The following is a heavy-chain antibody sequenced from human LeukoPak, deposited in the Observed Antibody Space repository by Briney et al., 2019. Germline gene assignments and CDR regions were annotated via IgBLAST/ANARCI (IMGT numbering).Heavy chain of an antibody. J-gene: IGHJ4*02. Sequence: GGSLRLSCAASGFTLDEYGMSWVRHAPGKGLEGVSGINWNGGSTVYADSVKGRFTISRDNAKNSLYLQMNSLRAEDTALYYCARARDGVYSSSSRYFDYWGQGTLVTVSS. CDR1: GFTLDEYG. CDR2: INWNGGST. V-gene: IGHV3-20*04. CDR3: ARARDGVYSSSSRYFDY. D-gene: IGHD6-6*01.